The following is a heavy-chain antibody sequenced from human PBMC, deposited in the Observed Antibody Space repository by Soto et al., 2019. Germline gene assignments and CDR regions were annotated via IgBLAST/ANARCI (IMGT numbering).Heavy chain of an antibody. CDR1: GGSTNSTYQ. Sequence: QVQLQESGPGLVKPSETLSLTCTVSGGSTNSTYQWSWIRQPPGKGLEWIGYIHYSGSTNYNPSLTSRVTISVDTSKNQFSRNLTSVTAADTAVYYCARRTYCGRSWYLDLWGRGTLVTVSS. V-gene: IGHV4-59*08. CDR2: IHYSGST. CDR3: ARRTYCGRSWYLDL. D-gene: IGHD2-15*01. J-gene: IGHJ2*01.